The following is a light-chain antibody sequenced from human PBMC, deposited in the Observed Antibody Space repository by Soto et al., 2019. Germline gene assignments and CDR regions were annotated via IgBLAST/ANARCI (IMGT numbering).Light chain of an antibody. CDR1: QSVSSSF. Sequence: EIVLTQSPGTLSLSPGERATLSCRASQSVSSSFLAWYQQKPGQAPRLLIYGASSRATGIPDRFSGSGSGTDFTFTISRLEPEDVAVYYCQQYGNSPLTFGGGTKVEIK. CDR3: QQYGNSPLT. V-gene: IGKV3-20*01. CDR2: GAS. J-gene: IGKJ4*01.